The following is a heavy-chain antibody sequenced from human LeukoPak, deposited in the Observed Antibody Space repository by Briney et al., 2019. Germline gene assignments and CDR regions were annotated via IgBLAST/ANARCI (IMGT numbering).Heavy chain of an antibody. J-gene: IGHJ4*02. V-gene: IGHV3-30-3*02. D-gene: IGHD6-19*01. CDR1: GFTYSSYA. CDR2: ISYDGSNK. CDR3: AKQGQASGWYDY. Sequence: GGSLRLSCAASGFTYSSYAMHWVRQAPGKGLEWVAVISYDGSNKYYADSVKGRFTISRDSSKNTPYLQMSSLRADDTAVYYCAKQGQASGWYDYWGQGTLVTVSS.